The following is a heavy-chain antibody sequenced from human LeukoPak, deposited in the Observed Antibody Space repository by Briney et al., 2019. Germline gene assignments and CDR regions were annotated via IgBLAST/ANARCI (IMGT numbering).Heavy chain of an antibody. J-gene: IGHJ4*02. Sequence: ASVNVSCKASGYTFTSYYMHWVRQAPGQGLEWMGIINPSGGSTSYAQKFQGRVTMTRDTSTSTVYMELSSLRSEDTAVYYCARGGDLLEDIVVVVAATGPLDYWGQGTLVTVSS. CDR2: INPSGGST. V-gene: IGHV1-46*01. CDR1: GYTFTSYY. D-gene: IGHD2-15*01. CDR3: ARGGDLLEDIVVVVAATGPLDY.